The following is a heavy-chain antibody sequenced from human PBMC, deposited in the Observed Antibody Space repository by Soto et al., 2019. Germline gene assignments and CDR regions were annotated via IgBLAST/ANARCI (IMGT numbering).Heavy chain of an antibody. V-gene: IGHV4-61*08. CDR2: IHYSGST. J-gene: IGHJ5*02. D-gene: IGHD4-17*01. CDR3: ARYTLLRDYGFSNWFDP. CDR1: GGSISSGDYY. Sequence: SETLSLTCTVSGGSISSGDYYWSWIRQPPGKGLEWIGYIHYSGSTNYNPSLKSRVTISVDTSKNQFSLKLSSVTAADTAVYYCARYTLLRDYGFSNWFDPWGQGTLVTVSS.